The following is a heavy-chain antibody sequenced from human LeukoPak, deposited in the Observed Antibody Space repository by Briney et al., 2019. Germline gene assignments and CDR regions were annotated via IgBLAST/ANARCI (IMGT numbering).Heavy chain of an antibody. Sequence: GGSLRPSCAASGFPFSIYWMSWVRQAPGKGLEWVANIKQDGSEIYYVDSVKGRFTISRDNAKNSLYLQMNSLRAEDTAVYYCARVGFWSGYYTGNYYYMDVWGKGTTVTVSS. J-gene: IGHJ6*03. CDR3: ARVGFWSGYYTGNYYYMDV. D-gene: IGHD3-3*01. CDR1: GFPFSIYW. CDR2: IKQDGSEI. V-gene: IGHV3-7*01.